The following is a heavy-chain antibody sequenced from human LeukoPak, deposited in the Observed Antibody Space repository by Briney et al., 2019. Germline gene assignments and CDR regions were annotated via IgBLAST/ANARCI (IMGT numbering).Heavy chain of an antibody. V-gene: IGHV3-23*01. J-gene: IGHJ4*02. Sequence: PGGTLRLSCAASGFTFSSYGISWVRQAPGKGLEWVSAISGSGGSTYYADSVKGQFTISRDNSKNTLYLQMNSLRAEDTAVYYCAKTGPRNGGWPYYFDYWGQGTLVTVSS. CDR2: ISGSGGST. D-gene: IGHD6-19*01. CDR3: AKTGPRNGGWPYYFDY. CDR1: GFTFSSYG.